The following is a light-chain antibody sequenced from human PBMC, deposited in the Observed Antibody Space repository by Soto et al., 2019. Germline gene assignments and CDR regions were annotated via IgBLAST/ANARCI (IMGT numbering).Light chain of an antibody. CDR1: SGLSSYA. J-gene: IGLJ2*01. V-gene: IGLV4-69*01. CDR3: QTWGSGTVV. Sequence: QPVLTQSPSASASLGASVKLTCTLSSGLSSYAIAWHQQQPEKGPRYLMKLNSDGSHSKGDGIPDRFSGSSSGAERYLTISSLQSEDEADYYCQTWGSGTVVFGGGPQLTVL. CDR2: LNSDGSH.